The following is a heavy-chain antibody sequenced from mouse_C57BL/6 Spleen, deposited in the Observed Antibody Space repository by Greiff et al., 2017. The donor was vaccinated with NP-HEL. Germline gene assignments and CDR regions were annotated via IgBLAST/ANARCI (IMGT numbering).Heavy chain of an antibody. V-gene: IGHV1-52*01. D-gene: IGHD1-1*01. Sequence: VQLQQPGAELVRPGSSVKLSCKASGYTFTSYWMHWVKQRPIQGLEWIGNIDPSDSETHYNQKFKDKATLTVDKSSSTAYMQLSSLTSEDSAVYYCARSRSGGSSQYYFDYWGQGTTLTVSS. CDR2: IDPSDSET. CDR3: ARSRSGGSSQYYFDY. CDR1: GYTFTSYW. J-gene: IGHJ2*01.